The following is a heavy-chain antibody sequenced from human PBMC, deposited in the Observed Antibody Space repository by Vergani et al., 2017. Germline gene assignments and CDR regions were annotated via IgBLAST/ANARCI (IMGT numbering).Heavy chain of an antibody. D-gene: IGHD3-22*01. J-gene: IGHJ4*02. V-gene: IGHV4-59*08. Sequence: QVRLQESGPGLVKPSETLSLTCSVSGGSMSGYYWSWIRQPPGKELEWIGSIHYSENTNYNPSLKTRVTISVDTSKNQFSLKLSSVTAADTAVYYCARGSGSGYYSPFDYWDQGTLVTVSS. CDR1: GGSMSGYY. CDR3: ARGSGSGYYSPFDY. CDR2: IHYSENT.